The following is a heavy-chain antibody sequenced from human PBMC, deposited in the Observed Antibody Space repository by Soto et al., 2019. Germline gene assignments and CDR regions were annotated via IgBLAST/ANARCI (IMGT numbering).Heavy chain of an antibody. CDR2: IIPVFGTT. J-gene: IGHJ4*02. CDR3: ARENGVAVGTILYYFDH. Sequence: QVQLVQSGAEVKKPGSSVKVACRAPGSTFKNNGISWVRQAPGQGLEWMGGIIPVFGTTKYAQSFQGRLTITADDATSTAYMELSSLRSDDTAVYFCARENGVAVGTILYYFDHWGQGTQVTVSS. D-gene: IGHD5-12*01. V-gene: IGHV1-69*01. CDR1: GSTFKNNG.